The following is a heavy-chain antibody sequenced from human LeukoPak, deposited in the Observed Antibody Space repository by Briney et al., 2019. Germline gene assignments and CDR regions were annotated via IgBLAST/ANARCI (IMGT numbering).Heavy chain of an antibody. J-gene: IGHJ4*02. CDR2: IKQDGSEK. V-gene: IGHV3-7*01. Sequence: GGSLRLSCAASGSTFSSYWMSWVRQAPGKGLEWVANIKQDGSEKYYVDSVKGRFTISRDNAKNSLYLQMNSLRAEDTAVYYCARDLGGYFDYWGQGTLVTVSS. CDR1: GSTFSSYW. D-gene: IGHD1-26*01. CDR3: ARDLGGYFDY.